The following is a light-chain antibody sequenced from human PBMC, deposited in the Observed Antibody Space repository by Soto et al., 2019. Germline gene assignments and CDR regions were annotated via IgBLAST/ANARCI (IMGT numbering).Light chain of an antibody. CDR1: QRVSSSY. CDR3: QQRRNWPRLA. J-gene: IGKJ4*01. Sequence: IVLAQSPGTLSLSPGERATLSCRASQRVSSSYLAWYQQQPAQAPRLLIYGASSRAPGIPARFTGSGSGTDFTLTISSLEPEDFAVYYCQQRRNWPRLAFGGGTKVDIK. CDR2: GAS. V-gene: IGKV3D-20*02.